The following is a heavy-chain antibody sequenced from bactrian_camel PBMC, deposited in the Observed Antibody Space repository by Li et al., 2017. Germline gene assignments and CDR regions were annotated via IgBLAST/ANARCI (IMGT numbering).Heavy chain of an antibody. CDR2: IYRDNGYT. CDR1: RRTFSRAS. V-gene: IGHV3S68*01. D-gene: IGHD3*01. CDR3: AAARGYGVNSCGSYND. Sequence: VQLVESGGGSVQAGQSLRLTCQDSRRTFSRASMAWFRQAPGKERERVATIYRDNGYTSYADSVKGRFTISQDDAKNTVSLQMDSLRPEDTAMYFCAAARGYGVNSCGSYNDWGQGTQVTVS. J-gene: IGHJ4*01.